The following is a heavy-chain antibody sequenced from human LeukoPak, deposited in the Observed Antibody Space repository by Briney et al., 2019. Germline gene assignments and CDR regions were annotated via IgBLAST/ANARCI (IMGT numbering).Heavy chain of an antibody. CDR1: GLIVRSNY. J-gene: IGHJ4*02. D-gene: IGHD2/OR15-2a*01. CDR2: IYSGGKT. V-gene: IGHV3-53*01. Sequence: GGSLRLSCAASGLIVRSNYISWVRQIPGKGLEWVSVIYSGGKTYYADSVKGRFTISRDDSKNTLYLQMNNVRAEDTAIYYCARDLSYFDYWGQGTLVTVSS. CDR3: ARDLSYFDY.